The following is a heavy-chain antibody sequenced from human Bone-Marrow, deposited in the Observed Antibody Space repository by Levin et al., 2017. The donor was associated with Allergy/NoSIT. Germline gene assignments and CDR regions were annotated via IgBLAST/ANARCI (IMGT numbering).Heavy chain of an antibody. Sequence: SCTVSGGSTSSGRYYWGWIRQPPGKGLEWIGTVFYSGTTYYNPSLQSRVSISVDTSKNQFSLELNSVTAADTAVYFCASVRGVLLSPFDNWGQGTLVTVSS. CDR1: GGSTSSGRYY. J-gene: IGHJ4*02. V-gene: IGHV4-39*01. D-gene: IGHD3-10*01. CDR3: ASVRGVLLSPFDN. CDR2: VFYSGTT.